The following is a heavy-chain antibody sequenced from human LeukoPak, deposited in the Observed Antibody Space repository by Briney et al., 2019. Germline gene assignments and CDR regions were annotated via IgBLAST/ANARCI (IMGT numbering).Heavy chain of an antibody. J-gene: IGHJ3*02. Sequence: ASVKVSCKASGYTFTSYGISWVRQAPGQGLEWMGWISAYNGNTNYAQKLQGRVTMTTDTSTSTAYMELRSLRSDDTAVYYCAKVSYDFWSGRRDQAFDIWGQGTMVTVSS. V-gene: IGHV1-18*01. CDR2: ISAYNGNT. CDR1: GYTFTSYG. CDR3: AKVSYDFWSGRRDQAFDI. D-gene: IGHD3-3*01.